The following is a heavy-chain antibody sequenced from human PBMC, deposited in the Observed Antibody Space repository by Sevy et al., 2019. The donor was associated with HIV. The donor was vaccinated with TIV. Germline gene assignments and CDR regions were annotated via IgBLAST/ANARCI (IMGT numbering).Heavy chain of an antibody. D-gene: IGHD3-10*01. CDR1: GFTFSSYD. CDR2: ISGSGGST. Sequence: GGSLRLSCAASGFTFSSYDMHWVRQGPGKGLEWVSTISGSGGSTYYPDSMKGRFTISRDNFKNTLYLEINSLTADDTAVYYCAKGYGSGSPPDYWGQGTLVTVSS. CDR3: AKGYGSGSPPDY. V-gene: IGHV3-23*01. J-gene: IGHJ4*02.